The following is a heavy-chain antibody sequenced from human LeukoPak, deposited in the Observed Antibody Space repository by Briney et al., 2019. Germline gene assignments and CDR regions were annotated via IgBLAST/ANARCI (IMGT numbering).Heavy chain of an antibody. J-gene: IGHJ4*02. V-gene: IGHV1-18*04. CDR1: GYTFTSYY. CDR3: ARVSYCGGDCPPTLDY. D-gene: IGHD2-21*02. Sequence: ASVKVSCKASGYTFTSYYMHWVRQAPGQGLEWMGWISAYNGNTNYAQKLQGRVTMTTDTSASTAYMELSSLRSEDTAVYYCARVSYCGGDCPPTLDYWGQGTLVTVSS. CDR2: ISAYNGNT.